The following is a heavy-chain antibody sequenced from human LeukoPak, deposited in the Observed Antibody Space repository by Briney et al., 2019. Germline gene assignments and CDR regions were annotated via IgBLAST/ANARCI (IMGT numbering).Heavy chain of an antibody. D-gene: IGHD2-2*01. V-gene: IGHV3-30*02. J-gene: IGHJ4*02. Sequence: GGSLRLSCAASGFTFSSSAMHWVRQAPGKGLECVAFIQSDGSYKHYSVSVKGRFTISRDNSKNTLYLEMNSLRVVDTGVYYCATHCSGTTCHRDYWGQGTLVTVSS. CDR3: ATHCSGTTCHRDY. CDR1: GFTFSSSA. CDR2: IQSDGSYK.